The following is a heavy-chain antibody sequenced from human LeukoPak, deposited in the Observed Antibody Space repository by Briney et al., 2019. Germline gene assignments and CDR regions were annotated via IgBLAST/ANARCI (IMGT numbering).Heavy chain of an antibody. J-gene: IGHJ4*02. D-gene: IGHD3-10*01. CDR2: IYYSGST. Sequence: SETLSPTCTVSGGSISSYYWSWIRQPPGKGLEWIGYIYYSGSTNYNPSLKSRVTISVDTSKNQFSLKLSSVTAADTAVYYCARVRGYPDYWGQGTLVTVSS. CDR1: GGSISSYY. V-gene: IGHV4-59*01. CDR3: ARVRGYPDY.